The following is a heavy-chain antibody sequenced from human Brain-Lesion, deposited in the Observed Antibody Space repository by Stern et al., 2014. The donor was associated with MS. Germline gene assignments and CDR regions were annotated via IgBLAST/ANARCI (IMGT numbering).Heavy chain of an antibody. CDR3: ARGVYDLWSGYYIPLEQ. J-gene: IGHJ4*02. Sequence: EVQLVESGGGLVQPGGSLRLSCAASGFTFSSYWMSWVRQAPGKGLEWVTTINPDGSEEFYVGLVKGRFAISRDNAKNSLYLQMNSLRAEDTAVYYCARGVYDLWSGYYIPLEQWGQGTLVTVSS. CDR2: INPDGSEE. CDR1: GFTFSSYW. D-gene: IGHD3-3*01. V-gene: IGHV3-7*01.